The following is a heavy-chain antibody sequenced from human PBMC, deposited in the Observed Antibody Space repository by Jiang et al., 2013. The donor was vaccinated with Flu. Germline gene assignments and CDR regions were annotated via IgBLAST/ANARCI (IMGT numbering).Heavy chain of an antibody. J-gene: IGHJ6*02. Sequence: VQLLESGGGLVQPGGSLRLSCAASGFTFSSYAMSWVRQAPGKGLEWVSTISGSGGSTYYADSVKGRFTISRDNSKNTLYLQMNSLRAEDTAVYYCAKGNEYQMISYRGLYKEPYYYYGMDVWGQGTTVTVSS. V-gene: IGHV3-23*01. CDR2: ISGSGGST. CDR3: AKGNEYQMISYRGLYKEPYYYYGMDV. D-gene: IGHD2-2*01. CDR1: GFTFSSYA.